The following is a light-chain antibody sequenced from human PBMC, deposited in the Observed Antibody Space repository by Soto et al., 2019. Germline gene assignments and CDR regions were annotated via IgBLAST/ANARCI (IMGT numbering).Light chain of an antibody. Sequence: ELVLTQSPGTLSLSPGERATLSCRASQSVSSSRLACYRKKPGQAPRLLIYCASSRATGIPDRFSGSGSGTDCTLSIRRLEPEDFAVYYCQQGSTFGQWTKVDIK. CDR1: QSVSSSR. CDR3: QQGST. V-gene: IGKV3-20*01. CDR2: CAS. J-gene: IGKJ1*01.